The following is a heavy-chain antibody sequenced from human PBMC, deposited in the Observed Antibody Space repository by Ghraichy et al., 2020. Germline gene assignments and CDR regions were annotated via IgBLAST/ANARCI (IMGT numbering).Heavy chain of an antibody. CDR2: ISSSSSYI. D-gene: IGHD3-3*01. Sequence: GGSLRLSCAASGFTFSSYSMNWVRQAPGKGLEWVSSISSSSSYIYYADSVKGRFTISRDNAKNSLYLQMNSLRAEDTAVYYCARVGYDFWSGYYAIGYYYYYMDVWGKGTTVTVSS. J-gene: IGHJ6*03. V-gene: IGHV3-21*01. CDR3: ARVGYDFWSGYYAIGYYYYYMDV. CDR1: GFTFSSYS.